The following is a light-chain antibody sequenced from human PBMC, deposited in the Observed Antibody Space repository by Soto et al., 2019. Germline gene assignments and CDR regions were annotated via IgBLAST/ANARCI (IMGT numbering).Light chain of an antibody. V-gene: IGKV1-39*01. J-gene: IGKJ2*01. CDR3: QQSYSTPHT. CDR2: AAS. CDR1: QSISSY. Sequence: DIQMTQSPSSLSASVGDRVTNACRASQSISSYLNWYQQKPGKAPKLLIYAASSLQSGVPSRFSGSGSGTDFTLTISSQQPEDFATYYCQQSYSTPHTFGQGTKLEIK.